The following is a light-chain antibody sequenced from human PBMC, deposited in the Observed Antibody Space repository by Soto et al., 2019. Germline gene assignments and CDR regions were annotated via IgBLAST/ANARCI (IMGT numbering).Light chain of an antibody. CDR2: AAS. Sequence: IVMTQSPATLSVSPGERATLSCRASQSVSSNLAWYQQKPGQAPRILIYAASSRAPGIPDRFSGSGSGTDFSLTISRLEPEDFALYYCHQYDTSPRTFGQGTKVDIK. J-gene: IGKJ1*01. CDR3: HQYDTSPRT. V-gene: IGKV3-20*01. CDR1: QSVSSN.